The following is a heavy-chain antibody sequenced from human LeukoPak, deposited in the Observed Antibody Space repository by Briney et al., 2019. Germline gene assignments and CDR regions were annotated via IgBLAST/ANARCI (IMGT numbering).Heavy chain of an antibody. CDR1: GFTFSSYA. Sequence: GGSLRLSCAASGFTFSSYAMSWVRQAPGKGLEWVSAISGSGGSTYYADSVKGRFTISRDNSKNTLYLQMNSLRAEDTAVYYCAKSYNSGWYENPYCFDYWGQGTLVTVSS. CDR3: AKSYNSGWYENPYCFDY. CDR2: ISGSGGST. J-gene: IGHJ4*02. D-gene: IGHD6-19*01. V-gene: IGHV3-23*01.